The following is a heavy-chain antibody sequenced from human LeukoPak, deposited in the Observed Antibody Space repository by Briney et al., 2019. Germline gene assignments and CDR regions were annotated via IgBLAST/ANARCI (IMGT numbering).Heavy chain of an antibody. CDR1: GGSINSHN. D-gene: IGHD2-2*01. CDR2: IDDSDNS. V-gene: IGHV4-59*11. Sequence: PSETLSLTCTVSGGSINSHNWTWIRQPPGKGLEWIGYIDDSDNSKYNPSLKSRVTISVDKSKNQFSLKLSSVTAADTAVYYCARARLPAATHAGYYYMDVWGKGTTVTVSS. CDR3: ARARLPAATHAGYYYMDV. J-gene: IGHJ6*03.